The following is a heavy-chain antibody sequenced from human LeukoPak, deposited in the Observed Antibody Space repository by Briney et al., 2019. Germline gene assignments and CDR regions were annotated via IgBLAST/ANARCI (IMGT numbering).Heavy chain of an antibody. CDR2: VNYSGMS. Sequence: PSETLSLTCAVYGDSFDGFYWNWLRQSPGKGLEWLGEVNYSGMSDYNPALESRIAISADASKRQFSLRLSSLTAADTAVYYCAIRLTTSRLATATTWFDPWGQGTLVSVSS. D-gene: IGHD1-1*01. V-gene: IGHV4-34*01. CDR1: GDSFDGFY. J-gene: IGHJ5*02. CDR3: AIRLTTSRLATATTWFDP.